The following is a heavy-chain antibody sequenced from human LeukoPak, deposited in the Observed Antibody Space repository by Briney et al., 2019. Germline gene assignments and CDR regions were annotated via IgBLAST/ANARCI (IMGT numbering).Heavy chain of an antibody. Sequence: TGGSLRLSCTASGFTFSSYSMNWVRQAPGKGLEWVSYISSSGSTIYYADSVKGRFTISRDNSKNTLYLQMNSLRAEDTAVYYCAKATYYDFWSGYFSGYFDYWGQGTLVTVSS. CDR1: GFTFSSYS. CDR2: ISSSGSTI. CDR3: AKATYYDFWSGYFSGYFDY. J-gene: IGHJ4*02. D-gene: IGHD3-3*01. V-gene: IGHV3-48*01.